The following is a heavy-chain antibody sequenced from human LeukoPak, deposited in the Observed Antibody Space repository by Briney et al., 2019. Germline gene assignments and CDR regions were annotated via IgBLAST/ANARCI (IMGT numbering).Heavy chain of an antibody. CDR1: GFTFSSYS. CDR3: ARDVHHYIIAVAGMSAYMDV. J-gene: IGHJ6*03. V-gene: IGHV3-21*01. Sequence: PGGSLRLSCAASGFTFSSYSMNWVRQAPGKGLEWVSSISSSSSYIYYADSVKGRFTISRDNAKNSLYLQMNSLRAEDTAVYYCARDVHHYIIAVAGMSAYMDVWGKGTTVTVSS. CDR2: ISSSSSYI. D-gene: IGHD6-19*01.